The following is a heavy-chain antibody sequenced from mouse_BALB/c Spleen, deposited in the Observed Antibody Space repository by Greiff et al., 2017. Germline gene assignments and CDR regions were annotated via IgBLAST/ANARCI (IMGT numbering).Heavy chain of an antibody. CDR3: ARGYYGNYDYAMDY. CDR1: GFNIKDYY. V-gene: IGHV14-1*02. J-gene: IGHJ4*01. D-gene: IGHD2-1*01. CDR2: IDPENGNT. Sequence: VQLQQSGAELVRPGALVKLSCKASGFNIKDYYMHWVKQRPEQGLEWIGWIDPENGNTIYDPKFQGKASITADTSSNPAYLQLSSLTSEDTAVYYCARGYYGNYDYAMDYGGQGTSVTVSA.